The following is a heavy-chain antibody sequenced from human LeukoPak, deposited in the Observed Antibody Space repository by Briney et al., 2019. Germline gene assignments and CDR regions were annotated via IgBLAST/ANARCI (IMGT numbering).Heavy chain of an antibody. D-gene: IGHD3-10*01. CDR3: ARPRVVWGSYDY. J-gene: IGHJ4*02. Sequence: SETLSLTCAVYGGSFSGYYWSWIRQPPGKGLEWIGEINHSGSTNYNPSLKSRVTISVDTSKNQFSLKLSSVTAADTAVYYCARPRVVWGSYDYWGQGTLVTVSS. CDR1: GGSFSGYY. CDR2: INHSGST. V-gene: IGHV4-34*01.